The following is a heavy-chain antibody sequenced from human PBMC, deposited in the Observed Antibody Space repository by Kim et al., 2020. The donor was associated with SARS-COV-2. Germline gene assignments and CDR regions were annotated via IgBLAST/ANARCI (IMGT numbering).Heavy chain of an antibody. J-gene: IGHJ6*02. CDR3: ARPIIWFGELSPYYYGMDV. Sequence: SRVTISVDTSKNQFSLKLSSVTAADTAVYYCARPIIWFGELSPYYYGMDVWGQGTTVTVSS. V-gene: IGHV4-39*01. D-gene: IGHD3-10*01.